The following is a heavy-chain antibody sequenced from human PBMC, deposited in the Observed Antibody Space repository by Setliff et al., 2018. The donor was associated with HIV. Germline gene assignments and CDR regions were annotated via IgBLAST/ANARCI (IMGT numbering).Heavy chain of an antibody. Sequence: GGSLRLSCAASGFIVSSNYMSWVRQAPGKGLEWVSVIYSGGSTYYADSVKGRFTISRDKSKNTVYLQMNSLTTEDTAVYYCTKPTTVVTSYYFDSWGQGTQVTVS. CDR2: IYSGGST. V-gene: IGHV3-66*02. J-gene: IGHJ4*02. CDR1: GFIVSSNY. CDR3: TKPTTVVTSYYFDS. D-gene: IGHD4-17*01.